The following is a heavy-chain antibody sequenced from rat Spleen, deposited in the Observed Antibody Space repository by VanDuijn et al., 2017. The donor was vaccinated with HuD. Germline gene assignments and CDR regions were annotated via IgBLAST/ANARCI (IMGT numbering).Heavy chain of an antibody. J-gene: IGHJ2*01. D-gene: IGHD2-1*01. CDR3: ARDSDIPTYFFDY. CDR1: GFTFSNFG. CDR2: IIYDGSRT. V-gene: IGHV5-17*01. Sequence: EVQLVESGGGLVQPGGSLKLSCAASGFTFSNFGMAWVRQAPKKGLEWVATIIYDGSRTYYRDSVEGRFTISRDNAKSTLSMQMNSLRCEDTATYYCARDSDIPTYFFDYWGQGVMVTVSS.